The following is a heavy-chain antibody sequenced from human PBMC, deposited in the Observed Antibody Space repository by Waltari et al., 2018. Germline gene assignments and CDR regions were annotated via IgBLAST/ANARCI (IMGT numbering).Heavy chain of an antibody. D-gene: IGHD1-1*01. CDR3: VRQLKGPYGYFDL. J-gene: IGHJ2*01. Sequence: QVQLQESGPGLVKPSETLSLNCAVSGYSIGNGYYWGWVRQFPGKGLEYSVTFHYSGRSNYTPSLDGRVTIALDTSNNEVSLRLSAVTAADTAVYFWVRQLKGPYGYFDLWGRGTLVTVSS. V-gene: IGHV4-38-2*01. CDR1: GYSIGNGYY. CDR2: FHYSGRS.